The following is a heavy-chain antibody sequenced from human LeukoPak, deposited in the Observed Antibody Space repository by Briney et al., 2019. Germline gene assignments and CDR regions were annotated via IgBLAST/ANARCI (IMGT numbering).Heavy chain of an antibody. CDR2: INHGGDS. D-gene: IGHD6-19*01. J-gene: IGHJ6*03. V-gene: IGHV4-34*01. Sequence: SETLSLTCAVSGGPFSGDDWTWIRQPPGKGLEWIGEINHGGDSNYNSSLQSRLTISVDTSRNQFFLKLRSATAADTAVYYCARSLRWLVEDRSLYYMDVWGEGTSVTVSS. CDR1: GGPFSGDD. CDR3: ARSLRWLVEDRSLYYMDV.